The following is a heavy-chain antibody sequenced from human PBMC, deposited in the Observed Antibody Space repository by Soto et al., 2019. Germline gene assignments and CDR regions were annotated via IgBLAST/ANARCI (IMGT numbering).Heavy chain of an antibody. J-gene: IGHJ6*02. D-gene: IGHD5-12*01. CDR2: IIPIFGTA. V-gene: IGHV1-69*12. CDR1: GGTFSSYA. CDR3: ARAGSPLDYYSGMDV. Sequence: QVQLVQSGAEVKKPGSSVKVSCKASGGTFSSYAISWVRQAPGQGLEWMGGIIPIFGTANYAQKCQGRVPISADESTSTGYMELRSLRSEDTAVYYCARAGSPLDYYSGMDVWGQGTTVTVSS.